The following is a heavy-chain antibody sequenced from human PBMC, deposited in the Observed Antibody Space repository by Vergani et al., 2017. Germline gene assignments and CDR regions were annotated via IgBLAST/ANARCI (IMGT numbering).Heavy chain of an antibody. CDR2: ISSDGGST. Sequence: EAQLLESGGDLVQPGGSLRLSCAASGFTFIMHAMTWVRQAPGKGLEWVSTISSDGGSTYYADSVKGRFTISRDNSKNTLSLQMNSLTAEDTAIYYCAGPQGTSAYYYGGFDYWGQGILVTVSS. CDR3: AGPQGTSAYYYGGFDY. CDR1: GFTFIMHA. J-gene: IGHJ4*02. V-gene: IGHV3-23*01. D-gene: IGHD3-22*01.